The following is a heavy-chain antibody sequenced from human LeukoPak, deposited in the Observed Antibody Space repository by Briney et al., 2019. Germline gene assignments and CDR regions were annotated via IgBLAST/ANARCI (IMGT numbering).Heavy chain of an antibody. Sequence: PGGSLRLSCAASGFTFSRYAMSWVRQAPGKGLEWVSSIRGCGGSTYYADSVKGRFTISGDNSKNTLYLQMNSLRAEDTAVYYCAKRGALRYLDWLLSEFDYWGQPTMVTVSS. V-gene: IGHV3-23*01. CDR3: AKRGALRYLDWLLSEFDY. D-gene: IGHD3-9*01. J-gene: IGHJ4*02. CDR2: IRGCGGST. CDR1: GFTFSRYA.